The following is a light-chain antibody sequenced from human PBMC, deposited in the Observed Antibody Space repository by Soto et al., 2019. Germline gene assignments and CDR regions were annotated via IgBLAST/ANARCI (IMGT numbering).Light chain of an antibody. CDR1: QSISSN. CDR3: QQRSITMYT. Sequence: EIVMTQSPATLSVSPGERATLSCRASQSISSNLAWYQQRPGQAPRLLIYAASTRATGIPVRFSGSGSGTEFTLTISSLQSEDFAVYYCQQRSITMYTFGQGTKLEIK. V-gene: IGKV3-15*01. CDR2: AAS. J-gene: IGKJ2*01.